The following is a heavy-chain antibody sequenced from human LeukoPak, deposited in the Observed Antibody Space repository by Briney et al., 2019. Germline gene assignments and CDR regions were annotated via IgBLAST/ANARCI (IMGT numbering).Heavy chain of an antibody. CDR2: ISGSGGST. CDR3: AKLGTSMVRGVISY. D-gene: IGHD3-10*01. V-gene: IGHV3-23*01. Sequence: GGSLRLSCAASGFTFSSYAMSWVRQAPGKGLEWVSAISGSGGSTYYADSVKGRFTISRDNSKNTLYLQINSLRAEDTAVYYCAKLGTSMVRGVISYWGQGTLVTVSS. J-gene: IGHJ4*02. CDR1: GFTFSSYA.